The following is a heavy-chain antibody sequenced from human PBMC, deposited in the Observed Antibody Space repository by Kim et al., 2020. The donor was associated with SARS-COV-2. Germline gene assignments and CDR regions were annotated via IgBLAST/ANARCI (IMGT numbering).Heavy chain of an antibody. CDR3: ARPYCSGGSCYQNWFDP. D-gene: IGHD2-15*01. J-gene: IGHJ5*02. Sequence: GGSLRLSCAASGFTFSSYWMSWVRQAPGKGLEWVANIKQDGSEKYYVDSVKGRFTIFRDNAKNSLYLQMNSLRAEDTAVYYCARPYCSGGSCYQNWFDPWGQGTLVTVSS. CDR1: GFTFSSYW. V-gene: IGHV3-7*01. CDR2: IKQDGSEK.